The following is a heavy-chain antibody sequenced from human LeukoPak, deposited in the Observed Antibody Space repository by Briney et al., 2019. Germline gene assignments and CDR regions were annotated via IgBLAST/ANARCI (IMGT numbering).Heavy chain of an antibody. CDR3: ARHSRDILTGYYMGFDP. Sequence: SETLSLTCTVSGGSISSYFWSWIRQPPGKGLEWIGYIYYSGSTNYNPSLKSRVTISVDTSKNQFSLKPSSVTAADTAVYYCARHSRDILTGYYMGFDPWGQGTLVTVSS. J-gene: IGHJ5*02. CDR2: IYYSGST. V-gene: IGHV4-59*08. CDR1: GGSISSYF. D-gene: IGHD3-9*01.